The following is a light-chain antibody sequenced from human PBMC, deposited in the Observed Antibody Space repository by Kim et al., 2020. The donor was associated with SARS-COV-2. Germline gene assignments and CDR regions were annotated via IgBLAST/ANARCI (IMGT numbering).Light chain of an antibody. Sequence: VGGTVHITCRASRVLSYSLAWYQQTPGKGPKLLVHTASRLESGVPSRFRGSGSGTDYTLTISGLQPEDLATYYCQQYYSTPPYTFGQGTKVDIK. CDR3: QQYYSTPPYT. CDR1: RVLSYS. CDR2: TAS. V-gene: IGKV1-NL1*01. J-gene: IGKJ2*01.